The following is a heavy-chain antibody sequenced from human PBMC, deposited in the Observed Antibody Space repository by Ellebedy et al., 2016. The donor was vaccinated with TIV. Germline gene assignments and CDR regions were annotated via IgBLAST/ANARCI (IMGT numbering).Heavy chain of an antibody. D-gene: IGHD6-19*01. CDR3: ARVPLVTYSSGWLDN. V-gene: IGHV4-39*07. CDR1: GGSINIHDFY. CDR2: VHHTGKT. J-gene: IGHJ4*02. Sequence: MPSETLSLTCTVSGGSINIHDFYWVWIRQTPGKGLAWIGSVHHTGKTYYNPSLTSRVTISVDTSKNQFSLKLSSVTAADTGVYYCARVPLVTYSSGWLDNWGQGTLVTVSS.